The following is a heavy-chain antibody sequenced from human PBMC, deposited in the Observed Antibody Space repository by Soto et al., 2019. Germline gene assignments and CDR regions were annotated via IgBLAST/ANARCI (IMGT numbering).Heavy chain of an antibody. J-gene: IGHJ5*02. CDR2: LLRSGSSA. D-gene: IGHD4-17*01. V-gene: IGHV3-23*01. CDR1: GFTFRNYA. CDR3: AKDAISGDGIWLMDS. Sequence: GSLRLSCAASGFTFRNYAMTWARQAPGKGLEWVSSLLRSGSSAYYADSVRGRFTISSDTSANSLYLQMDNLRAEDTAIYYCAKDAISGDGIWLMDSWGQGTVVTVSS.